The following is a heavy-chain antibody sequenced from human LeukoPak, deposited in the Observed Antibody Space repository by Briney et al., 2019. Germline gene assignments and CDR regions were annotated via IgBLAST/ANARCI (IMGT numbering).Heavy chain of an antibody. Sequence: GGSLRLSCAASGFTFSSYGVSWVRQAPGKGLEWVSGISGSGGSTYYVDSVKGRFTISRDNSKNTLYLQMNSLRAEDTAVYYCAELGITMIGGVWGKGTTVTISS. CDR1: GFTFSSYG. V-gene: IGHV3-23*01. J-gene: IGHJ6*04. D-gene: IGHD3-10*02. CDR2: ISGSGGST. CDR3: AELGITMIGGV.